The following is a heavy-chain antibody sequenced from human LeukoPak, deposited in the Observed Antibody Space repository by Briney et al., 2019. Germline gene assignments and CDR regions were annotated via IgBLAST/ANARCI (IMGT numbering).Heavy chain of an antibody. Sequence: SETLSLTCTVSGASISNTSWSWIRQPPGKGLEWIGYIDHSGSTNYNPSLKSRATISLAKSKNQLSLKLSSVTAADTAVFYCARVLTYFYGSGTYPASRYYFDYWGQGTLAIVSS. CDR3: ARVLTYFYGSGTYPASRYYFDY. D-gene: IGHD3-10*01. CDR1: GASISNTS. CDR2: IDHSGST. V-gene: IGHV4-59*01. J-gene: IGHJ4*02.